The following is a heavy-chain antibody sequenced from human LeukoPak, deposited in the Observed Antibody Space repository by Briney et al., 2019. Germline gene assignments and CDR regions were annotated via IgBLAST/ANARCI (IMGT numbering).Heavy chain of an antibody. CDR2: IYYSGST. CDR3: ASAGSGSYYPHLSSDY. V-gene: IGHV4-39*01. J-gene: IGHJ4*02. CDR1: GGSISSSRYY. D-gene: IGHD3-10*01. Sequence: SETLSLTCTVSGGSISSSRYYWGWIRQPPGKGLEWIGSIYYSGSTYYNPSLKSRVTISVDTSKNQFSLKLSSVTAADTAVYYCASAGSGSYYPHLSSDYWGQGTLVTVSS.